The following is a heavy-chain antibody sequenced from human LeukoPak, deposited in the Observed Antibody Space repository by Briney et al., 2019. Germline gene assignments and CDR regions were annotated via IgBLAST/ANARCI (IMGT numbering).Heavy chain of an antibody. D-gene: IGHD3-3*01. V-gene: IGHV4-59*08. J-gene: IGHJ5*02. CDR2: IYYSGST. Sequence: GSLRLSCAASGFTFSSYWMSWIRQPPGKGLEWIGYIYYSGSTNYNPSLKSRVTISVDTPKNQFSLKLSSVTAADTAVYYCAGQTPPYYDFWSGYSSNWFDPWGQGTLVTVSS. CDR3: AGQTPPYYDFWSGYSSNWFDP. CDR1: GFTFSSYW.